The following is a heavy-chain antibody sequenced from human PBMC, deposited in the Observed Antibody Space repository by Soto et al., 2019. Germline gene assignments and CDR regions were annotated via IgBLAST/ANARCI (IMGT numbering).Heavy chain of an antibody. CDR1: GGSISSSSYY. CDR2: IYYSGST. Sequence: SETLSLTCTVSGGSISSSSYYWGWIRQPPGKGLEWIGSIYYSGSTYYNPSLKSRVTISVDTSKNQFSLKLSSVTAADTAVYYCARLIIAAAGTFDPWGQGTLVTVSS. V-gene: IGHV4-39*01. J-gene: IGHJ5*02. CDR3: ARLIIAAAGTFDP. D-gene: IGHD6-13*01.